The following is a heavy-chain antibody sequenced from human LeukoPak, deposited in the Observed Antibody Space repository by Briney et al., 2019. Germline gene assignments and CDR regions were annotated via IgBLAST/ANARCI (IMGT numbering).Heavy chain of an antibody. Sequence: PGGSLRLSCAASGFPFGDFAMHWVRQAPGKGLEWLSIISYNSGYIDYADSVKGRFTVSRDNAENSLYLHMNSLRPEDTAFYYCAKVRGNYSSGFFFDYWGQGILVTVAS. CDR3: AKVRGNYSSGFFFDY. J-gene: IGHJ4*02. D-gene: IGHD6-19*01. CDR2: ISYNSGYI. V-gene: IGHV3-9*01. CDR1: GFPFGDFA.